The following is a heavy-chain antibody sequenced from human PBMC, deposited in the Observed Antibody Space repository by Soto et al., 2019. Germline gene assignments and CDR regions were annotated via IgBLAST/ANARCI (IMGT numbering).Heavy chain of an antibody. J-gene: IGHJ1*01. D-gene: IGHD3-22*01. Sequence: ASVKVSCTVSGYTLTELSMHWVRQAPGKGLEWMGGFDPEDGETIYAQKFQGRVTMTEDTSTDTAYMELSSLRSEDTAVYYCATGLGHYDDSSGYPIQHWGQGSLVTGS. CDR3: ATGLGHYDDSSGYPIQH. CDR2: FDPEDGET. CDR1: GYTLTELS. V-gene: IGHV1-24*01.